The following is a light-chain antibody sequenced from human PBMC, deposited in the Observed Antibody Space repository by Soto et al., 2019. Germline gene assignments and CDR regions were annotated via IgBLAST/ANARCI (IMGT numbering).Light chain of an antibody. CDR3: QHYNTLWG. Sequence: EIVMTQSPATLSVSPGERATLSCRASESVSSNLAWYQQKPGQAPRVLIYGASTRATVIPARFSGSGSGTEFTLTISSLQSEDFAVYYCQHYNTLWGFGGGTKVEIK. V-gene: IGKV3D-15*01. CDR1: ESVSSN. J-gene: IGKJ4*01. CDR2: GAS.